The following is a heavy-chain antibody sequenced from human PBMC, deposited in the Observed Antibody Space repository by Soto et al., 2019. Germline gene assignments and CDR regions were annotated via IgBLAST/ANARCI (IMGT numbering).Heavy chain of an antibody. Sequence: QVQLVESGGGVVQPGRSLRLSCAASRFTFRRYAMHWVRQAPGKGLEWVAVISSDGQNTHYADSVRGRFTNSRDDPNNTLYVQMDSLRDEDTAVYYCARDQTVLWCDPWGQGTLVTVSS. V-gene: IGHV3-30*04. CDR1: RFTFRRYA. J-gene: IGHJ5*02. D-gene: IGHD4-4*01. CDR3: ARDQTVLWCDP. CDR2: ISSDGQNT.